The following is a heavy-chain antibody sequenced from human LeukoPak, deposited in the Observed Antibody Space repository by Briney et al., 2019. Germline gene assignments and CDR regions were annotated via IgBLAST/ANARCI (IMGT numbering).Heavy chain of an antibody. D-gene: IGHD3-22*01. Sequence: SETLSLTCTVSGGSISSSIYYWGWIRQPPGKGLEWIGSIYYSGSTYYNPSLKSRVTISVDTSKNQFSLKLSSVTAADTAVYYCARHFGSSYYYDSSGIDYWGQGTLVTVSS. V-gene: IGHV4-39*01. J-gene: IGHJ4*02. CDR3: ARHFGSSYYYDSSGIDY. CDR1: GGSISSSIYY. CDR2: IYYSGST.